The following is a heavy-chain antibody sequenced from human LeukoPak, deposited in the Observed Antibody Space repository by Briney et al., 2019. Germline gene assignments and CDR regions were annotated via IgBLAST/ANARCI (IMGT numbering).Heavy chain of an antibody. CDR1: GGSISSGSYY. V-gene: IGHV4-61*02. Sequence: SETLSLTCTVSGGSISSGSYYWSWIRQPAGKGLEWIGRIYTSGSTNYNPSLKSRVTISVDTSKNQFSLKLSSVTAADTAVYYCARVKARYYYGSGSFIDPWGQGTLVTVSS. CDR3: ARVKARYYYGSGSFIDP. J-gene: IGHJ5*02. CDR2: IYTSGST. D-gene: IGHD3-10*01.